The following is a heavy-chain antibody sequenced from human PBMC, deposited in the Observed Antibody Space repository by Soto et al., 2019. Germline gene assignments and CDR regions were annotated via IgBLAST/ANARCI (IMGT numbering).Heavy chain of an antibody. CDR3: ARVHLAYRSSPIDY. CDR2: INHSGST. Sequence: PSETLSLTFAVCGGPFSCYYWSWIRQPPGKWLEWIWEINHSGSTNYDPSLKSRVTISVDTSKDQFSLKLSSVTAADTAVYYRARVHLAYRSSPIDYWRQGTLVTVSS. V-gene: IGHV4-34*01. CDR1: GGPFSCYY. D-gene: IGHD6-13*01. J-gene: IGHJ4*02.